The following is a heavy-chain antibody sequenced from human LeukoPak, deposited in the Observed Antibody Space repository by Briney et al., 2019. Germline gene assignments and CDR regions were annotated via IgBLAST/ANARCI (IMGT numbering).Heavy chain of an antibody. CDR1: GFTFSSCA. CDR3: AGGGGGYYYGSGSYLDY. D-gene: IGHD3-10*01. V-gene: IGHV3-30*04. Sequence: PGGSLRLSCAASGFTFSSCAMHWVRQAPGKGLEWVAVISYDGSNKYYADSVKGRFTISRDNSKNTLYLRMNSLRAEDTAVYYWAGGGGGYYYGSGSYLDYWGQGTLVTVSS. J-gene: IGHJ4*02. CDR2: ISYDGSNK.